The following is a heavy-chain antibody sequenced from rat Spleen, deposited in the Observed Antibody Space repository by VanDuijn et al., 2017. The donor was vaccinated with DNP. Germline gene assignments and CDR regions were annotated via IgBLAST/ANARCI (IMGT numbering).Heavy chain of an antibody. CDR1: GFTFSDYN. D-gene: IGHD1-6*01. Sequence: EVQLVESGGGLVQPGRSLKLSCAASGFTFSDYNMAWVRQAPTKGLEWVASISPSGGSTYYRDSVKGRFTISRDNAKSTLYLQMDSLRAEDTATYYCATHVYYGFDYWGQGVMVTVSS. V-gene: IGHV5-25*01. CDR2: ISPSGGST. J-gene: IGHJ2*01. CDR3: ATHVYYGFDY.